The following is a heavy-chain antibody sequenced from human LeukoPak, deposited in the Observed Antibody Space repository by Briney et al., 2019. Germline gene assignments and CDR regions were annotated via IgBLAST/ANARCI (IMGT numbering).Heavy chain of an antibody. Sequence: EPSETLSLTCTVSGGSISSGGYYWSWIRQHPGKGLEWIGYIYYSGSTYYNPSLKSRVTISVDTSKNQFSLKLSSVTAADTAVYYCARDCAGDSSGYFTPATNAFDIWGQGTMVTVSS. J-gene: IGHJ3*02. CDR1: GGSISSGGYY. CDR2: IYYSGST. D-gene: IGHD3-22*01. CDR3: ARDCAGDSSGYFTPATNAFDI. V-gene: IGHV4-31*03.